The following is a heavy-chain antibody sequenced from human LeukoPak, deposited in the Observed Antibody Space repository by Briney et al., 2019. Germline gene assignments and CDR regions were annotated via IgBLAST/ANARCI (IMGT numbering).Heavy chain of an antibody. Sequence: SETLSLTCTVSGDSISSSSYYWGWIRQPPGKGLEWIGSLFYSGSTYYNSSLKSRVTISVDTSNNQFSLKLSSVTAADTAVYYCARGYQYYYENYYMDVWGKGTTVTISS. V-gene: IGHV4-39*01. CDR2: LFYSGST. J-gene: IGHJ6*03. CDR3: ARGYQYYYENYYMDV. D-gene: IGHD3-22*01. CDR1: GDSISSSSYY.